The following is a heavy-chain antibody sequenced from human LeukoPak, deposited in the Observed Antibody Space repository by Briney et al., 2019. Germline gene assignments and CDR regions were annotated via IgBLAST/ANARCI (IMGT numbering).Heavy chain of an antibody. J-gene: IGHJ6*02. CDR3: ARVVVAATRYYYYGMDV. Sequence: GGSLRLSCAASGFTFSSYSMNWVRQAPGKGLEWVSSISSSSSYIYYADSVKGRFTISRDNAKNSLYLQMNSLRAEDTAVYYCARVVVAATRYYYYGMDVWGQGTTVTVSS. CDR1: GFTFSSYS. CDR2: ISSSSSYI. V-gene: IGHV3-21*01. D-gene: IGHD2-15*01.